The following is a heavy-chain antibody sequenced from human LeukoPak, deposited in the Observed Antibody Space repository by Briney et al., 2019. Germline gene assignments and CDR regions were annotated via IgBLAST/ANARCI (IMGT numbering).Heavy chain of an antibody. Sequence: SVKVSCKASGGTFSSYAISWVRQAPGQGLEWMGRIIPILGIANYAQKFQGRVTITADKSTSTAYMELSSLRSEDTAVYYCARDGDGYGDYVFDYWGQGTLVTVSS. V-gene: IGHV1-69*04. CDR1: GGTFSSYA. CDR3: ARDGDGYGDYVFDY. CDR2: IIPILGIA. D-gene: IGHD4-17*01. J-gene: IGHJ4*02.